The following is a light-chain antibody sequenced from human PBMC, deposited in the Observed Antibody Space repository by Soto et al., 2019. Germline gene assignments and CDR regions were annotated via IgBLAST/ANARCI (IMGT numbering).Light chain of an antibody. Sequence: QSVLTQPASVSGSPGQSITISCTGTSSDVGGYNYVSWYQQHPGKAPKLMIYDVSNRPSGVSNRFSGSKSGNTASLTISGPQAEDEADYYCSSYTSSSTLVFGTGTKVTV. CDR2: DVS. CDR3: SSYTSSSTLV. J-gene: IGLJ1*01. CDR1: SSDVGGYNY. V-gene: IGLV2-14*01.